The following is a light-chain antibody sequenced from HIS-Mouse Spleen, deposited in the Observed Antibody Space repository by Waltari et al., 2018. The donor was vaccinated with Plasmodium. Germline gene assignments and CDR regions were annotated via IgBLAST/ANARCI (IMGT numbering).Light chain of an antibody. V-gene: IGLV1-44*01. CDR2: SNN. CDR3: AAWDDSLNGVV. Sequence: QSVLTQPPSASGTPGQRVTISCSGSSSNIGSNTVNWYQQLPGTAPKLLIYSNNRRPSGVPYRFSGSESGTSASLAISGLQSEDEADYYCAAWDDSLNGVVFGGGTKLTVL. J-gene: IGLJ2*01. CDR1: SSNIGSNT.